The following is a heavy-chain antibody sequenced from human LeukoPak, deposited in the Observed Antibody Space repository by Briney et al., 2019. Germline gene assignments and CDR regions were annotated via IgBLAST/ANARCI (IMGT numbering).Heavy chain of an antibody. CDR3: ARGNSRDTAMVTWFDP. D-gene: IGHD5-18*01. V-gene: IGHV1-2*06. CDR2: INPNSGGT. Sequence: ASVKVSCKASGYTFTGYYMRWVRQAPGQGLEWMGRINPNSGGTNYAQKFQGRVTMTRDTSISTAYMELSRLRSDDTAVYYCARGNSRDTAMVTWFDPWGQGTLVTVSS. J-gene: IGHJ5*02. CDR1: GYTFTGYY.